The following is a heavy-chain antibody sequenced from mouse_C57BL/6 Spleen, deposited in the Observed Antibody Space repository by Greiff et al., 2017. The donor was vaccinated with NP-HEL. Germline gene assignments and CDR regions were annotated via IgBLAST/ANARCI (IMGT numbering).Heavy chain of an antibody. CDR1: GYTFTDYE. CDR2: IDPETGGT. J-gene: IGHJ2*01. CDR3: TRSNWY. V-gene: IGHV1-15*01. D-gene: IGHD4-1*01. Sequence: LVESGAELVRPGASVTLSCKASGYTFTDYEMHWVKQTPVHGLEWIGAIDPETGGTAYNQKFKGKAILTADKSSSTAYMELRSLTSEDSAVYYCTRSNWYWGQGTTLTVSS.